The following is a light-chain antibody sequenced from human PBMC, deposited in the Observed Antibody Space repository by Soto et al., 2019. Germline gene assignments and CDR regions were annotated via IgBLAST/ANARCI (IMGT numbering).Light chain of an antibody. CDR2: EVN. J-gene: IGLJ1*01. CDR3: CSNGGASTTYV. Sequence: QSALTQPASVSGSPGKSITLSCTGTSSDVGNYNLVSWYQQHPGKAPKLMIYEVNKRPSGVSNRFSGSKSGNTASLTSSGLQAEDEADYYCCSNGGASTTYVFGTGTKVTVL. V-gene: IGLV2-23*02. CDR1: SSDVGNYNL.